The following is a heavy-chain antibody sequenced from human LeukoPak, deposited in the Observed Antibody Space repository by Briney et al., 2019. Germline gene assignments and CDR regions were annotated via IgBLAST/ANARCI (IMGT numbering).Heavy chain of an antibody. D-gene: IGHD3-22*01. CDR1: GYTFTSYY. V-gene: IGHV1-46*01. CDR3: TRSYDSSGYYLDY. J-gene: IGHJ4*02. Sequence: AAVKVSCKPSGYTFTSYYMHWVRQAPAQGLEWMGIINPSGGSTSYAQKFQGRVTMTRDTSTSTVYMELSSLRSEDTAVYYCTRSYDSSGYYLDYWGQGTLVTVSS. CDR2: INPSGGST.